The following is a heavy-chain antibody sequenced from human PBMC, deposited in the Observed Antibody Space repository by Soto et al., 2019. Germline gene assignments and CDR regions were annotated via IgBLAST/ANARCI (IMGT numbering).Heavy chain of an antibody. Sequence: LRLSCAASGFTFSSYAMSWVRQAPGKGLEWVSAISGSGGSTYYADSVKGRFTISRDNSKNTLYLQMNSLRAEDTAVYYCAKESLPYCGGDCYPIYWGQGTLVTVSS. CDR2: ISGSGGST. V-gene: IGHV3-23*01. CDR1: GFTFSSYA. J-gene: IGHJ4*02. CDR3: AKESLPYCGGDCYPIY. D-gene: IGHD2-21*02.